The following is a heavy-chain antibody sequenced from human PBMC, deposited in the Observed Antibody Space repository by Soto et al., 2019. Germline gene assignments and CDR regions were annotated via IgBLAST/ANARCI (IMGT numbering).Heavy chain of an antibody. CDR1: GYTFTSYG. D-gene: IGHD3-3*01. J-gene: IGHJ6*02. CDR2: ISAYNGNT. V-gene: IGHV1-18*01. Sequence: AASVKVSCKASGYTFTSYGISWVRQAPGQGREWMGWISAYNGNTNYAQKLQGRVTMTTDTSTSTAYMELRSLRSDDTAVYYCARVRLGITIFGVVSYGMDVWGQGTTVTVSS. CDR3: ARVRLGITIFGVVSYGMDV.